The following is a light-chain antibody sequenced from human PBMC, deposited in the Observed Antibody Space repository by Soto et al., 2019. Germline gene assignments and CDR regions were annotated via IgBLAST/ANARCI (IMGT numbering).Light chain of an antibody. J-gene: IGLJ2*01. CDR3: SSYTSSNTPVV. Sequence: QSVLTQPASVSGSPGQSITISCTGTSGDVGGYNYVSWYQQHPGKAPKLMIYEVSNRPSGVSNRFSGSKSGNTASLTISGLQAEDEADYYCSSYTSSNTPVVFGGGTKLTVL. V-gene: IGLV2-14*01. CDR1: SGDVGGYNY. CDR2: EVS.